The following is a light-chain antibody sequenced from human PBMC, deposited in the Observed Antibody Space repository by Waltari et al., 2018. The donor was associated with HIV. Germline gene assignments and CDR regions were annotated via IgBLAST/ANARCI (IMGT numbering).Light chain of an antibody. CDR1: YLGDKY. CDR2: QDD. Sequence: SHELTQPPSVSMSPGQTASITCSGDYLGDKYASWYQHKPGQSPVLVIYQDDKRPSGIPERFSGANSGNTATLTITGTQAMDEADYYCQAWDSSTVLFGGGTKLTVL. CDR3: QAWDSSTVL. J-gene: IGLJ2*01. V-gene: IGLV3-1*01.